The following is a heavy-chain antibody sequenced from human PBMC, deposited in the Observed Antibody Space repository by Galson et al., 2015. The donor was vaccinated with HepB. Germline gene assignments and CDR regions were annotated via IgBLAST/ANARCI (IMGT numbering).Heavy chain of an antibody. V-gene: IGHV3-23*01. D-gene: IGHD2-2*02. CDR2: ISGSGGST. Sequence: SLRLSCAASGFTFSSYAMGWVRQAPGKGLEWVSAISGSGGSTYYADSVKGRFTISRDNSKNTLYLQMNSLRAEDTAVYYCAKDPNCSSTSCYTGIFDYWGQGTLVTVSS. J-gene: IGHJ4*02. CDR3: AKDPNCSSTSCYTGIFDY. CDR1: GFTFSSYA.